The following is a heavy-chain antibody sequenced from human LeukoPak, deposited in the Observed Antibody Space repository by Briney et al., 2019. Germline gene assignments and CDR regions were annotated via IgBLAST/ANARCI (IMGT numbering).Heavy chain of an antibody. CDR2: IYYSGST. V-gene: IGHV4-59*12. Sequence: SETLSLTCPVSGGSISSYYWSWNRQPPGKGLEWIGYIYYSGSTYYNPSLKSRVTISVDTSKNQFSLKLSSVTAADTAVYYCARGSYYYYMDVWGKGTTVTVSS. CDR3: ARGSYYYYMDV. CDR1: GGSISSYY. J-gene: IGHJ6*03.